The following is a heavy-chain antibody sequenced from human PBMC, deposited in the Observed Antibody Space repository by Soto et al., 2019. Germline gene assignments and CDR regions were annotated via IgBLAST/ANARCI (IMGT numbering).Heavy chain of an antibody. Sequence: QVQLVESGGGVVQPGTSLRLSCVGSGFTFRSYVIHWVRQAPGKGLEWVALTSYDGSNKDYGDSVKGRFTISRDNSRNTIDLEMDRLKSEDKALYYCARWGTTGGLDFWGQGTLVSVSS. J-gene: IGHJ1*01. CDR3: ARWGTTGGLDF. D-gene: IGHD3-16*01. CDR1: GFTFRSYV. V-gene: IGHV3-33*05. CDR2: TSYDGSNK.